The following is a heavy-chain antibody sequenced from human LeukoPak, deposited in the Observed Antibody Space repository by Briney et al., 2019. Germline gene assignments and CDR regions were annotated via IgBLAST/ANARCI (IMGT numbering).Heavy chain of an antibody. V-gene: IGHV1-46*01. D-gene: IGHD4-23*01. CDR1: GYTFTSCY. J-gene: IGHJ4*02. CDR2: INPSGGST. Sequence: ASVKVSCKASGYTFTSCYMHWVRQAPGQGLEWMGIINPSGGSTSYAQKFQGRVTITRDTSASTAYMELSSLRSEDTAVYYCARVRYGGIFDYWGQGTLVTVSS. CDR3: ARVRYGGIFDY.